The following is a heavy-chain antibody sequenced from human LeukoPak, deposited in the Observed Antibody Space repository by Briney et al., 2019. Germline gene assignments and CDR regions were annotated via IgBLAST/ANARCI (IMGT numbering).Heavy chain of an antibody. Sequence: GRSLRLSCAASGFNCSGYAMYWVRQAPGKGLEWVAVISNDGNNKYYADSVKGRFTISRDNSKNTLYLQMDSLRAEDTAVYYCASDFRSYNIRWCLDYWGQGTLVTVSS. CDR3: ASDFRSYNIRWCLDY. V-gene: IGHV3-30-3*01. D-gene: IGHD2-8*02. J-gene: IGHJ4*02. CDR2: ISNDGNNK. CDR1: GFNCSGYA.